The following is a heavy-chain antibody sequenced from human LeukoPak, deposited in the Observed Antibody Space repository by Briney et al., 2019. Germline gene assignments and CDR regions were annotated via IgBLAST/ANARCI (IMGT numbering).Heavy chain of an antibody. Sequence: GGSLRLSCTASGFTFCDYAMSWFRQAPGKGLESVGFIRTKAYGGTTEYAASVKGRFTISRDDSKSIAYLQMNSLKTEDTAVYYCTRDPYGDYARYFDYWGQGTLVTVSS. D-gene: IGHD4-17*01. V-gene: IGHV3-49*03. CDR2: IRTKAYGGTT. J-gene: IGHJ4*02. CDR1: GFTFCDYA. CDR3: TRDPYGDYARYFDY.